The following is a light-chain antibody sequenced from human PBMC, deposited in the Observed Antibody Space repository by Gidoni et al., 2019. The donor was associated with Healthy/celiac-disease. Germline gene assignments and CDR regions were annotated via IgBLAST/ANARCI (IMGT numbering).Light chain of an antibody. CDR2: KAS. CDR3: QQYNSYPWT. Sequence: DIQLTQSPSTLSASVGDRVTITCRASQSISSWLAWYQQKPGKAPKLLVYKASSLESGVAARFSGSGSGTEFTLTISSLQRDDFATYYCQQYNSYPWTFGQGTKVEIK. V-gene: IGKV1-5*03. CDR1: QSISSW. J-gene: IGKJ1*01.